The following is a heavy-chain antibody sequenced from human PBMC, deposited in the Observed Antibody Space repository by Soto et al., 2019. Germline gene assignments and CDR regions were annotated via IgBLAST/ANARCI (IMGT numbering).Heavy chain of an antibody. D-gene: IGHD3-9*01. CDR3: AHRQLNYDILTGYYRVRGGFDY. Sequence: QITLKESGPTLVKPTQTLTLTCTFSGFSLSTSGVGVDWIRQPPGKALEWLALIYWDDDKRYSPSLKSRLTITKDTSKNQVVLTMTNMDPVDTATHYCAHRQLNYDILTGYYRVRGGFDYWGQGTLVTVSS. CDR2: IYWDDDK. J-gene: IGHJ4*02. CDR1: GFSLSTSGVG. V-gene: IGHV2-5*02.